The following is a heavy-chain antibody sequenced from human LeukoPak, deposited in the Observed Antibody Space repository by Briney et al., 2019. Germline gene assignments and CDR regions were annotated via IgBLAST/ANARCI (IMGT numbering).Heavy chain of an antibody. CDR1: GGSISSYY. V-gene: IGHV4-59*08. J-gene: IGHJ6*02. Sequence: SETLSLTCTISGGSISSYYWRWIRQPPGKGLEWIGYIYYSGSTNYNPSLKSRVTISVDTSKNQFSLKLSSVAAADTAVYYCARSSPNAVRGVIIMVRFAYGMDVWGQGTTVTVSS. CDR2: IYYSGST. CDR3: ARSSPNAVRGVIIMVRFAYGMDV. D-gene: IGHD3-10*01.